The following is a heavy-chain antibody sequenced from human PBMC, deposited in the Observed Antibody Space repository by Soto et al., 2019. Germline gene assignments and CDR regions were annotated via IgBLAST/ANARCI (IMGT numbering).Heavy chain of an antibody. CDR1: GYTFTTYG. Sequence: ASVKVSCKXSGYTFTTYGISWVRQAPGQGLEWMGWISAYNGNTKYAQKLQGRVTMATDTSTSTAYMELRSLRSDDTAVYYCARENWDYGLDVWGQGTTVTVSS. J-gene: IGHJ6*02. D-gene: IGHD7-27*01. V-gene: IGHV1-18*04. CDR2: ISAYNGNT. CDR3: ARENWDYGLDV.